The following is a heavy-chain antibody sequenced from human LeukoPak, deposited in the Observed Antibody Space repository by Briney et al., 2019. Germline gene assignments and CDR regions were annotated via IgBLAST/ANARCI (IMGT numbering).Heavy chain of an antibody. V-gene: IGHV4-34*01. CDR2: INHSGST. Sequence: SETLSLTCAVYGGSFNGYYWSWIRQPPGKGLEWIGEINHSGSTNYSPSLKSRVTLSVDTSKNQFSLRLSSVTAADTAVYYCARGRQIYRLYGGNSKGIFDYWDQGTLVTVSS. J-gene: IGHJ4*02. CDR1: GGSFNGYY. D-gene: IGHD4-23*01. CDR3: ARGRQIYRLYGGNSKGIFDY.